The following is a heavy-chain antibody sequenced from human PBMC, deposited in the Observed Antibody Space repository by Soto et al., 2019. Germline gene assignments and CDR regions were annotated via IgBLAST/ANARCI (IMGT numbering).Heavy chain of an antibody. V-gene: IGHV4-39*07. CDR2: IYYSGST. J-gene: IGHJ4*02. CDR1: GGSISSSSYY. D-gene: IGHD2-15*01. Sequence: SETLSLTCTVSGGSISSSSYYWGWIRQPPGKGLEWIGSIYYSGSTYYNPSLKSRVTISVDTSKNQFSLKLSSVTAADTAVYYCAGLYCSGGSCYGNYWGQGTLVTVS. CDR3: AGLYCSGGSCYGNY.